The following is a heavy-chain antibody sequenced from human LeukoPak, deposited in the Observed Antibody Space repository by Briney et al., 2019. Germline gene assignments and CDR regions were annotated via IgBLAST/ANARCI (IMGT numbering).Heavy chain of an antibody. V-gene: IGHV3-7*03. CDR2: IKQDGSEK. CDR3: ANILSDYGGPPGDY. D-gene: IGHD4-23*01. Sequence: GGSLRLSCAASGFTFSSYWMSWVRQAPGKGLEWVANIKQDGSEKYYVDSVKGRFTISRDNSKNTLYLQMNSLRAEDTAVYYCANILSDYGGPPGDYWGQGTLVTVSS. J-gene: IGHJ4*02. CDR1: GFTFSSYW.